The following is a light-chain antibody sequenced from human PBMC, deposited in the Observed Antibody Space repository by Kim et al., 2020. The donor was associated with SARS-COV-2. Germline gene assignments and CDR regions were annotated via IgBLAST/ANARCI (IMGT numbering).Light chain of an antibody. CDR1: SLRSYY. CDR2: GKN. V-gene: IGLV3-19*01. CDR3: NSRDSSGNLWV. J-gene: IGLJ3*02. Sequence: SSELTQDPAVSVALGQTVRITCQGDSLRSYYASWYQQKPGQAPVLVIYGKNNRPAGIPDRFSGSSSGNTASVTITGAQAEEEADYYCNSRDSSGNLWVFG.